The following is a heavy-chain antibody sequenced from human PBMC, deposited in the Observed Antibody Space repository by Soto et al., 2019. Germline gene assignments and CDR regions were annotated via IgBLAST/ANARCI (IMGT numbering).Heavy chain of an antibody. CDR2: AYHRAST. J-gene: IGHJ4*02. D-gene: IGHD2-15*01. Sequence: ASETLSLTCAVSGASMTTGGFSWTWVRQPPGGGLEWIGHAYHRASTQYNPSLKGRVSISVDTSRSLFSLRLTSLTAADTAVYFCTRGSAAPLSLHYFDTWGQGTPVTVSS. CDR1: GASMTTGGFS. CDR3: TRGSAAPLSLHYFDT. V-gene: IGHV4-30-2*01.